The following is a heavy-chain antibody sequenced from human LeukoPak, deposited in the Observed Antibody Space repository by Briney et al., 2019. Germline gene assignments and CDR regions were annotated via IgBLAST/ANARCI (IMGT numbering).Heavy chain of an antibody. Sequence: ASVRVSCKVSGATLSKISIDWVRQAHGKGLEWMGSVGHEDGRTIHAQKFQGRFNMTVDTATDTAYMAMSSLMSEDPAIYYCATGGIVFDYWGQGTLVTVSS. CDR3: ATGGIVFDY. J-gene: IGHJ4*02. V-gene: IGHV1-24*01. CDR1: GATLSKIS. D-gene: IGHD1-26*01. CDR2: VGHEDGRT.